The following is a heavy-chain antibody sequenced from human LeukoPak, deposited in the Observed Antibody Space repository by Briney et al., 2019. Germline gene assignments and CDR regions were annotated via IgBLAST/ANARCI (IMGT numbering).Heavy chain of an antibody. D-gene: IGHD2-2*01. CDR3: ARDYGVPGAIGTTGESYYYYMDV. CDR2: ISSRSSYI. V-gene: IGHV3-21*01. CDR1: GFTFSSYN. Sequence: GGSLRLSCAASGFTFSSYNMNWVRQAPGKGLEWVSSISSRSSYIYYADSVKGRFTISRDNAKNSLYLQMNSLRAEDTAVYYCARDYGVPGAIGTTGESYYYYMDVWGKGTTVTVSS. J-gene: IGHJ6*03.